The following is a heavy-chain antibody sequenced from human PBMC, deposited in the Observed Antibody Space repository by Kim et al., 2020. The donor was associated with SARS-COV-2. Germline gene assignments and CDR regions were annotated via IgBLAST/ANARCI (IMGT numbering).Heavy chain of an antibody. Sequence: GGSLRLSCAASGFTFSSYWMHWVRQAPGKGLVWVSRISSDGSGTNYADSVKGRFTISRDNAKNTLYLQMNSLRAEDTAVYYCARARGTVSYFDYWGQGTLVTVSS. CDR1: GFTFSSYW. CDR3: ARARGTVSYFDY. J-gene: IGHJ4*02. CDR2: ISSDGSGT. D-gene: IGHD4-17*01. V-gene: IGHV3-74*01.